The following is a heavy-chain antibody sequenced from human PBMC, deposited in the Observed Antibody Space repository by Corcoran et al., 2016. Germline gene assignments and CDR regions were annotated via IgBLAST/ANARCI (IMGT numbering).Heavy chain of an antibody. CDR1: GYTFTGYY. CDR3: ARDYYDSSGYYYPGSY. Sequence: QVQLVQSGAEVKKPGASVKVSCKASGYTFTGYYMHWVRQAPGQGLEWMGWINPNSGGTNYAQKFQGRVTMTRDTSISTAYMELSRLRSDDTAVDYGARDYYDSSGYYYPGSYWGQGTLVTVSS. CDR2: INPNSGGT. J-gene: IGHJ4*02. V-gene: IGHV1-2*02. D-gene: IGHD3-22*01.